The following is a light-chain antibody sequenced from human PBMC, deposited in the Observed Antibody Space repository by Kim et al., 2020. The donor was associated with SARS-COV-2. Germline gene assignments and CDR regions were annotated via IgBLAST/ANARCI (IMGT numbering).Light chain of an antibody. J-gene: IGLJ3*02. CDR1: NIQTLN. Sequence: VVLGQTARLTCGGNNIQTLNVHWYRQKPGQAPVLVMSKDSKRPSGIPERFSGSNSGNTATMTISTAQADEEADYYCQVWDSGSWVFGGGTQLTVL. CDR3: QVWDSGSWV. CDR2: KDS. V-gene: IGLV3-9*01.